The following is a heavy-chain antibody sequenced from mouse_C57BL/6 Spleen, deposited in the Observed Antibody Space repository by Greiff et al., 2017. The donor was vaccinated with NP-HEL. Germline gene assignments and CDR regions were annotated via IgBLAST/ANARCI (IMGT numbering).Heavy chain of an antibody. Sequence: EVQLQQSGPGLVKPSQSLSLTCSVTGYSITSGYYWNWIRQFPGNKLEWMGYISYDGSNNYNPSLKNRISITRDTSKNQFFLKLNSVTTEDTATYYCARDMGYYWFAYWGQGTLVTVSA. CDR2: ISYDGSN. CDR3: ARDMGYYWFAY. D-gene: IGHD2-3*01. J-gene: IGHJ3*01. CDR1: GYSITSGYY. V-gene: IGHV3-6*01.